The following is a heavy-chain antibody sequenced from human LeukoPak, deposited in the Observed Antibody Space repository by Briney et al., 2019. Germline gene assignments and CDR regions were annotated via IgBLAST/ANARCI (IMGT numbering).Heavy chain of an antibody. CDR1: GGTFSSYA. CDR2: IIPIFGTA. Sequence: SVKVSCKASGGTFSSYAISWVRQAPGQGLEWMGGIIPIFGTANYAQKFQGRVTITADKPTSTAYMELSSLRSEDTAVYYCASFDWNDLNWFDPWGQGTLVTVSS. J-gene: IGHJ5*02. V-gene: IGHV1-69*06. D-gene: IGHD1-1*01. CDR3: ASFDWNDLNWFDP.